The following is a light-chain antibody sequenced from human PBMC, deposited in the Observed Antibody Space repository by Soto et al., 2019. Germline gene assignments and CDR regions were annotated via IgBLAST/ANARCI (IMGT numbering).Light chain of an antibody. CDR3: QKYGRSPFT. J-gene: IGKJ3*01. Sequence: EIVLTQSPGTLSLSPGERATLSCRASQSVSSSYLAWYQQKPGQAPRLLIYGASSRATGIPGRFSGSGSGTDFTLTISRLEPEDFAVYYCQKYGRSPFTCGPGTKVDIK. V-gene: IGKV3-20*01. CDR1: QSVSSSY. CDR2: GAS.